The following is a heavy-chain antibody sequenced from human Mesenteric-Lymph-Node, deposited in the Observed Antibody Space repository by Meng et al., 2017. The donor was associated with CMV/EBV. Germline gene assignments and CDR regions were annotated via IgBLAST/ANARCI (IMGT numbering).Heavy chain of an antibody. D-gene: IGHD1-26*01. CDR3: ARVRGSYNYGMDV. CDR1: GFIFDDYA. V-gene: IGHV3-9*01. J-gene: IGHJ6*02. CDR2: ISWNSGSK. Sequence: GGSLRLSCAASGFIFDDYAMHWVRQAPGRGLEWVSGISWNSGSKGYADSVRGRFTISRDNAKNSLYLQMNSLRAEDTAVYYCARVRGSYNYGMDVWGQGTTVTVSS.